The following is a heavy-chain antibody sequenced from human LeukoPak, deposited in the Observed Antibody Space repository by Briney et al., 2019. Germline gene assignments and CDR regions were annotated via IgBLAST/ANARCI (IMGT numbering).Heavy chain of an antibody. Sequence: GASVKVSCKASGYTFTSYAMNWVRQAPGQGLEWMGWINTNTGNPTYAQGFTGRFVFSLDTSVSTAYLQISSLKAEDTAVYYCAKETYYDILTGLDYYGMDVWGQGTTVTVSS. CDR3: AKETYYDILTGLDYYGMDV. CDR1: GYTFTSYA. CDR2: INTNTGNP. V-gene: IGHV7-4-1*02. D-gene: IGHD3-9*01. J-gene: IGHJ6*02.